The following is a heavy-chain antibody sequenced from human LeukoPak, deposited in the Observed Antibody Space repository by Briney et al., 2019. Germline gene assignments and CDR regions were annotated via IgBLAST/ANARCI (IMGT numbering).Heavy chain of an antibody. CDR3: ARRGICDLQIGNWFDP. CDR2: IYSSGNS. V-gene: IGHV4-39*01. CDR1: GDSIATNSSW. D-gene: IGHD3-16*01. J-gene: IGHJ5*02. Sequence: PSETLSLTCSLFGDSIATNSSWWGWIRQSPGKGLEWIGSIYSSGNSYYNPSLKSRATISPDTSMNQYSLRLTSVTVAETPRYICARRGICDLQIGNWFDPWGQGILVTVSS.